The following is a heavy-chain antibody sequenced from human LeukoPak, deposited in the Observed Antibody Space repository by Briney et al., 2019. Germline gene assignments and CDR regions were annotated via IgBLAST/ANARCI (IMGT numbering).Heavy chain of an antibody. CDR1: GGPISSRSHY. J-gene: IGHJ3*02. V-gene: IGHV4-39*01. D-gene: IGHD7-27*01. CDR2: IYYSVTT. Sequence: PSETLSLTCTLSGGPISSRSHYWGWIRQPPGKGLEWIGRIYYSVTTTYNPSLKSRVTISAETSKNQFSLKLSSVTAADTAVYYCARALTGLHDAFDIWGQGTMVTVSS. CDR3: ARALTGLHDAFDI.